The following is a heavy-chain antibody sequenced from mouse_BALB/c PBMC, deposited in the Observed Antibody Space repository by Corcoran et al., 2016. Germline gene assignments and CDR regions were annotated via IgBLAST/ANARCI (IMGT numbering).Heavy chain of an antibody. J-gene: IGHJ4*01. CDR1: GFSLSTSVMC. CDR2: IWWDDDK. D-gene: IGHD2-1*01. CDR3: ARIYYGNYYAMDY. V-gene: IGHV8-8*01. Sequence: QVTLTEAVPGIMQPSQTLSQTCPFCGFSLSTSVMCVGCIRQPSGKGLEWLAHIWWDDDKRYNPALKSRLTIAKDTYSNQVFLKIASVDTADTATDYCARIYYGNYYAMDYWCQGTSVTVS.